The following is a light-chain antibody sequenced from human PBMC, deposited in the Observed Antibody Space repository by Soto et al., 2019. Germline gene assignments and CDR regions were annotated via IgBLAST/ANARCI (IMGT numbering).Light chain of an antibody. CDR1: SSNIGSKY. V-gene: IGLV1-47*01. CDR3: AAWDAGVSGPA. J-gene: IGLJ2*01. Sequence: VLTQPPSASGTPGQRVTISCSGSSSNIGSKYVYWYQQLPGTAPKLLMYRNNQRPSGVPDRFSGSKSGTSASLAISGLRSEDEADYYCAAWDAGVSGPAFGGGTKVTVL. CDR2: RNN.